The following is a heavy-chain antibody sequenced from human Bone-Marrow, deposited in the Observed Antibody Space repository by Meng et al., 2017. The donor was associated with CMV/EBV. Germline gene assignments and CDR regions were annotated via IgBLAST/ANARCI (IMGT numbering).Heavy chain of an antibody. CDR2: IKQDGSEK. J-gene: IGHJ6*02. CDR1: GFTFSSYW. Sequence: GESLKISCAASGFTFSSYWMSWVRQAPGKGLEWVANIKQDGSEKYYVDSVKGRFTISRDNAKNSLYLQMNSLRAEDTAVYYCARARSYCSSTSCYRYYYGMDVWGQGTTVTVSS. V-gene: IGHV3-7*01. D-gene: IGHD2-2*01. CDR3: ARARSYCSSTSCYRYYYGMDV.